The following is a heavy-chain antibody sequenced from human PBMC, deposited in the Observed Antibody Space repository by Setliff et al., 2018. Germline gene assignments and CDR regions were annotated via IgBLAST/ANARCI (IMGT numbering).Heavy chain of an antibody. J-gene: IGHJ3*02. CDR2: IYPGDSSV. CDR3: VRQGYCSSTSCYAGDAFDI. D-gene: IGHD2-2*01. Sequence: PGESLKISCKGSGYDFSKYWIAWVRQVPGKVLEFMGIIYPGDSSVTYSPSFQGRVTLSVDKSISTAYLQWSSLKASDTAMYYCVRQGYCSSTSCYAGDAFDIWGQGTMVTV. CDR1: GYDFSKYW. V-gene: IGHV5-51*01.